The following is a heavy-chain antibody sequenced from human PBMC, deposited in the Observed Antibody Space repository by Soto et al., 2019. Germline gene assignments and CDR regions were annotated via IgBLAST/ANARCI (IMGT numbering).Heavy chain of an antibody. CDR2: INPSGGST. V-gene: IGHV1-46*01. J-gene: IGHJ2*01. D-gene: IGHD1-26*01. CDR1: GYSITNNY. Sequence: ASVKVSCKASGYSITNNYMHWVRQAPGQGLEWMGIINPSGGSTSYAQKFQGRVTITRDTSASTAYMELSSLRSEDTAVYYCARGGSLYWYFDLWGRGTLVTVSS. CDR3: ARGGSLYWYFDL.